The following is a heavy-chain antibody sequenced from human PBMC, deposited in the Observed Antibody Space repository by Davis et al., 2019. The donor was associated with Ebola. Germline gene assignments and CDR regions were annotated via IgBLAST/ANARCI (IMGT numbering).Heavy chain of an antibody. V-gene: IGHV4-34*01. Sequence: MPSETLSLTCAVYGGSFSGYYWSWIRQPPGKGLECIGEINHSGSTNYNPSLKSRVTISVDTSKNQFSLRLSSVSAADSAVYYCAALFSGRYLAYVDVWGKGTTVTVS. J-gene: IGHJ6*03. CDR1: GGSFSGYY. D-gene: IGHD1-26*01. CDR3: AALFSGRYLAYVDV. CDR2: INHSGST.